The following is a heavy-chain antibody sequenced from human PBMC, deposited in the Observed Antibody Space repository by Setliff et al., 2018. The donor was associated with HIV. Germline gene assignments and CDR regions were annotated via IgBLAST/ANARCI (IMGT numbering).Heavy chain of an antibody. CDR1: GGSISSSRYY. CDR3: ARDRYAGEIDY. Sequence: SETLSLTCTVSGGSISSSRYYWSWIRHHPGKGLEWIGYIYYTGSTYFNPPLKSRITLSIDTSKNQFSLKLSSVTAADTAVYYCARDRYAGEIDYWGQGTLVTVSS. J-gene: IGHJ4*02. CDR2: IYYTGST. V-gene: IGHV4-31*03. D-gene: IGHD3-10*01.